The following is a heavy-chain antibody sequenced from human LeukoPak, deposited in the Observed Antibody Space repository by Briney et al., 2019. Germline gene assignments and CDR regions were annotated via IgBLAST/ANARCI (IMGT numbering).Heavy chain of an antibody. V-gene: IGHV3-53*01. D-gene: IGHD1-26*01. CDR3: AKSGSHNAFDT. J-gene: IGHJ3*02. Sequence: GGSLRLSCAASGFTVSNSYMSWVRQPPGKGLEWVSVIFSGGSTNYADSVKGRFTISRDNSKNTLYLQMNSLRAEDTAVYYCAKSGSHNAFDTWGQGTMVTVSS. CDR2: IFSGGST. CDR1: GFTVSNSY.